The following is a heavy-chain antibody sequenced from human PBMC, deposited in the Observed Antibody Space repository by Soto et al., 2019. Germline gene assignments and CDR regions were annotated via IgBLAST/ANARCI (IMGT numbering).Heavy chain of an antibody. D-gene: IGHD1-1*01. Sequence: GASVKVSCKASGGTFSSYAISWVRQAPGQGLEWMGGIIPIFGTANYAQKFQGRVTITADESTSTAYMELNSLKTEDTAVYYCTTWSHYYGMDVWGQGTTVTVSS. CDR1: GGTFSSYA. V-gene: IGHV1-69*13. CDR3: TTWSHYYGMDV. CDR2: IIPIFGTA. J-gene: IGHJ6*02.